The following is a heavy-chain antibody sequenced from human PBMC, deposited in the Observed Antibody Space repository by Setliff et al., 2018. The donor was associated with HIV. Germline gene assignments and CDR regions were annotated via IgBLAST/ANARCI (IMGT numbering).Heavy chain of an antibody. J-gene: IGHJ4*02. V-gene: IGHV4-59*05. CDR1: GGSISSDY. D-gene: IGHD6-19*01. CDR3: ARRRGQKATGWYYFDF. Sequence: PSETLSLTCTVSGGSISSDYWSWIRQPPGKGLEWIGSIYHSGNTYYNPSLKSRVSISVDTSKRQFSLKLTSVTAGDSALYYCARRRGQKATGWYYFDFWGQGALVTVSS. CDR2: IYHSGNT.